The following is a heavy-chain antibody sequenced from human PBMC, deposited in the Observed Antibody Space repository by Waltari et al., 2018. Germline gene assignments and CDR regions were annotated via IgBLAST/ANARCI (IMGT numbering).Heavy chain of an antibody. V-gene: IGHV4-34*12. CDR3: ARAPFGGYDYIGGTYRYLYYYMDV. J-gene: IGHJ6*03. D-gene: IGHD3-16*02. CDR1: GESFSGFY. CDR2: IIHSGRT. Sequence: QVHLQQWGAGLLKPSETLSLTCAVYGESFSGFYWSWIRQPPGKGLEWIGEIIHSGRTNYTPALKSRVTISVDTSKNQLSLKLSSVTAADTAVYYCARAPFGGYDYIGGTYRYLYYYMDVWGKGTTVTVSS.